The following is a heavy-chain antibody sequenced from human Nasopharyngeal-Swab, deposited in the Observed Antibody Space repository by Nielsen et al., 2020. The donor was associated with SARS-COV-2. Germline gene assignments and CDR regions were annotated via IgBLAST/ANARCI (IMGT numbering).Heavy chain of an antibody. J-gene: IGHJ6*02. CDR3: ARGPVDVLLWFGELFHSHGMDV. CDR2: INHSGST. Sequence: GSLRLSCAVYGGSFSGYYWSWIRQPPGKGLKWIGEINHSGSTNYNPSLKSRVTISVDTSKNQFSLKLSSVTAADTAVYYCARGPVDVLLWFGELFHSHGMDVWGQGTTVTVSS. V-gene: IGHV4-34*01. CDR1: GGSFSGYY. D-gene: IGHD3-10*01.